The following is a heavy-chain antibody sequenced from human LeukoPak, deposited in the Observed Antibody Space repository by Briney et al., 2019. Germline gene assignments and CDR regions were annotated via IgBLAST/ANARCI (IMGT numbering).Heavy chain of an antibody. Sequence: GGSLRLSCAASGFTFSSYAMSWVRQAPGKGLEWVPAISGSGGSTYYADSVKGRFTISRDNSKNTLYLQMNSLRAEDTAVYYCAKEGSTSHQSHYYYYGMDVWGQGTTVTVSS. D-gene: IGHD2-2*01. V-gene: IGHV3-23*01. J-gene: IGHJ6*02. CDR2: ISGSGGST. CDR3: AKEGSTSHQSHYYYYGMDV. CDR1: GFTFSSYA.